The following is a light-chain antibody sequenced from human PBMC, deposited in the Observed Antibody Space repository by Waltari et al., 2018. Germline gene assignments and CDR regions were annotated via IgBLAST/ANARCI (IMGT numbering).Light chain of an antibody. Sequence: DIQMTQSPSSLSASVGARVNITCRASQIISSYLNLYQQKPGKAPNFLIYGASNLQSGVPSRFSGSGSVTDFTLTISSLQLEDFATYSCQQSHSIPWTFGQGTKVEI. V-gene: IGKV1-39*01. J-gene: IGKJ1*01. CDR3: QQSHSIPWT. CDR2: GAS. CDR1: QIISSY.